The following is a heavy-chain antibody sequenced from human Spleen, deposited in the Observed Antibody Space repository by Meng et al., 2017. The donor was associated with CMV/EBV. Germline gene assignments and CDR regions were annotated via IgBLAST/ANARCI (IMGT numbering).Heavy chain of an antibody. CDR1: GGSLSSNS. CDR2: IIPIAGTT. Sequence: SLKVSCKASGGSLSSNSISWVRQAPGQGLEWMGRIIPIAGTTNYAQKFQGRVTITADKATTTAYMELSRLRSDDTAMYYCARELYESSGYFGRWGQGTLVTVSS. J-gene: IGHJ4*02. CDR3: ARELYESSGYFGR. V-gene: IGHV1-69*08. D-gene: IGHD3-22*01.